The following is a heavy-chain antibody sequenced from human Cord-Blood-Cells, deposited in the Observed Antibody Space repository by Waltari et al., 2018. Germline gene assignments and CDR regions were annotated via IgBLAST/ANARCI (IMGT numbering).Heavy chain of an antibody. D-gene: IGHD3-10*01. CDR3: ARGAYYGSGSYYYYYYGMDV. V-gene: IGHV1-69*01. J-gene: IGHJ6*02. CDR1: GGTFSSYA. CDR2: IIPILGKA. Sequence: QVQLVQSGAEVKKPGSSVKVSCKASGGTFSSYAISWVRQAPGQGLEWMGGIIPILGKANDAQKFPGRVTITADESTSTAYMELSSLRSEDTAVYYCARGAYYGSGSYYYYYYGMDVWGQGTTVTVSS.